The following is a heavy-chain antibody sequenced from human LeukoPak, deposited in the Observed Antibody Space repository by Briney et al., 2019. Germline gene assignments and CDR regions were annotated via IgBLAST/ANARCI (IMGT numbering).Heavy chain of an antibody. CDR2: IYYSGST. V-gene: IGHV4-30-4*01. CDR1: GGSISSGDYY. CDR3: ARARYGDYLFDY. J-gene: IGHJ4*02. D-gene: IGHD4-17*01. Sequence: SETLSLTCTVSGGSISSGDYYWSWIRQPPGEGLEWIGYIYYSGSTYYNPSLKSRVTISVDTSKNQFSLKLSSVTAADTAVYYCARARYGDYLFDYWGQGTLVTVSS.